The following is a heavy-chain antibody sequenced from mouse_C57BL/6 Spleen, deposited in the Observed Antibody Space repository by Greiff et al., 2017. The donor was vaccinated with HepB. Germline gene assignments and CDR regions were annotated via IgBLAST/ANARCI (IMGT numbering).Heavy chain of an antibody. V-gene: IGHV2-6*01. CDR2: IWGVGST. CDR1: GFSLTSYG. J-gene: IGHJ4*01. Sequence: VKLMESGPGLVAPSQSLSITCTVSGFSLTSYGVDWVRQSPGKGLEWLGVIWGVGSTNYNSALKSRLSISKDNSKSQVFLKMNSLQTDDTAMYYCARGSGENAMDYWGQGTSVTVSS. CDR3: ARGSGENAMDY.